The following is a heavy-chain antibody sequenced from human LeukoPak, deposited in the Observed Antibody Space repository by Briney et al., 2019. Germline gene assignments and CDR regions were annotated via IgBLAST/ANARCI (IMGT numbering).Heavy chain of an antibody. D-gene: IGHD4-17*01. CDR1: GFTFSSYG. CDR3: XXXXXPXYGDYPDAFDI. Sequence: GGSLRLSCAASGFTFSSYGMHWVRQAPGKGLEWVAVISYDGSNKYYADSVKGRFTISRDNSKNTLYLQMNSLRAEDTAVYYCXXXXXPXYGDYPDAFDIWGQGTMVTVSS. CDR2: ISYDGSNK. J-gene: IGHJ3*02. V-gene: IGHV3-30*03.